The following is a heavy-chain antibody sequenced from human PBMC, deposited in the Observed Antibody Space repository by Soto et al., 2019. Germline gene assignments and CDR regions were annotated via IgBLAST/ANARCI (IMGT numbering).Heavy chain of an antibody. Sequence: GGSLRLSCAASGFTFSSYGMHWVRQAPGKGLEWVAVIEYDGSNEYYADSVKGRFTISRDNAKNTLYLQMNSLRAEDTAVYYCARAYYYDTSGFWGFDYWGQGTLVTVSS. CDR3: ARAYYYDTSGFWGFDY. CDR1: GFTFSSYG. CDR2: IEYDGSNE. J-gene: IGHJ4*02. D-gene: IGHD3-22*01. V-gene: IGHV3-30*03.